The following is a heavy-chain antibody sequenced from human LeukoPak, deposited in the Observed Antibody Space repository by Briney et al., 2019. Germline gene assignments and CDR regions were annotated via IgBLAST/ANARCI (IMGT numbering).Heavy chain of an antibody. J-gene: IGHJ4*02. CDR1: GGTFSSYA. CDR3: AWWSYGLRGSFDY. CDR2: IIPIFGTA. Sequence: SVKVSCKSSGGTFSSYAISWVRQAPGQGLEWMGGIIPIFGTANYAQKFQGRVTITTDESTSTAYMELSSLRSEDTAVYYCAWWSYGLRGSFDYWGQGTLVTVSS. V-gene: IGHV1-69*05. D-gene: IGHD5-18*01.